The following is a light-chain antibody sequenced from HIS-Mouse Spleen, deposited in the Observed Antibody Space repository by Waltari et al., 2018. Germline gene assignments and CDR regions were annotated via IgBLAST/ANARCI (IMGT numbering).Light chain of an antibody. CDR2: DGS. CDR1: NIGSKS. CDR3: QVWDSSSDRV. J-gene: IGLJ1*01. Sequence: SYVLTQPPSVSVAPGQTARITRGGNNIGSKSVHWYQQKPGQAPVLVVYDGSDRPSGIPERFSGSNSGNTATLTISRVEAGDEADYYCQVWDSSSDRVFGTGTKVTVL. V-gene: IGLV3-21*02.